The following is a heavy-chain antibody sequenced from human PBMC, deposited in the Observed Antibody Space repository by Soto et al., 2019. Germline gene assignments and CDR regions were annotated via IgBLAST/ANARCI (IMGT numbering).Heavy chain of an antibody. CDR2: INAGNGNT. Sequence: QVPLVQSGAEVKKPGASVKVSCKASGYTFTSYAMHWVRQAPGQRLEWMGWINAGNGNTKYSQKFQGRVTITRDTSASTAYMELSSLRSEDTAVYYCARDKMPPLRFLEWLLRHGMDVWGQGTTVTVSS. J-gene: IGHJ6*02. CDR1: GYTFTSYA. CDR3: ARDKMPPLRFLEWLLRHGMDV. V-gene: IGHV1-3*01. D-gene: IGHD3-3*01.